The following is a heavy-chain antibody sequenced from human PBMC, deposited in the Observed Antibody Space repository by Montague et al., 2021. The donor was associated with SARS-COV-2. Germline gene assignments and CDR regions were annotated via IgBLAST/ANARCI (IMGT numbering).Heavy chain of an antibody. CDR2: IYWDDDK. V-gene: IGHV2-5*02. D-gene: IGHD7-27*01. CDR1: GFSLSTSGVG. Sequence: VKPTQTLTLTCTFSGFSLSTSGVGVGWIRQPPGKALEWLALIYWDDDKRYSPSLESRLTITKDTSKNQVVLTVTNMDPVDTATYYCAHRRPLWGYFDYWGQGTLVTVSS. CDR3: AHRRPLWGYFDY. J-gene: IGHJ4*02.